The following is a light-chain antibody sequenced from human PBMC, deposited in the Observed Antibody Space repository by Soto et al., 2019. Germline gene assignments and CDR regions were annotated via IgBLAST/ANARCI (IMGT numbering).Light chain of an antibody. CDR2: AAS. CDR3: QQSYTTPRT. J-gene: IGKJ1*01. CDR1: QSISTF. Sequence: DIQMTQSPSSLSASVGDRVSVTCRASQSISTFLNWYQQRPGEAPKLLIYAASSLQSGVTSRFSGSGSGADFTLTIGSLQPEDFATYYCQQSYTTPRTCGQGTKVEVK. V-gene: IGKV1-39*01.